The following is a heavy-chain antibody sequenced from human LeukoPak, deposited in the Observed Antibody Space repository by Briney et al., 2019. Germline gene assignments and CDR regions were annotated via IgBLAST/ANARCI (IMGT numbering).Heavy chain of an antibody. CDR2: ILPAGKES. J-gene: IGHJ4*02. Sequence: PGGSLRLSCAASGFTFSSYAMHWVRQAPGKGLEWVATILPAGKESYRVDSVKGRFIISRDNAKNSLFLQMNSLRDDDTALYYCMSAHGYWGQGTLVTVSS. CDR1: GFTFSSYA. CDR3: MSAHGY. V-gene: IGHV3-7*01.